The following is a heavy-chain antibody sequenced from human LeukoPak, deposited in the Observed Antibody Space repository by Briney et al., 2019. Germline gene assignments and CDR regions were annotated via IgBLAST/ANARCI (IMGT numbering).Heavy chain of an antibody. D-gene: IGHD3-16*02. J-gene: IGHJ5*02. Sequence: ASVKVSCKASGYTFTGYYIHWVRQAPGQGLEWMGWINPNSGSTNYAQKFQGRVTMTRDTSISTAYMELSRLRSDDTAVYYCARGPVWGSYRRTPNWFDPWGQGTLVTVSS. CDR2: INPNSGST. CDR1: GYTFTGYY. CDR3: ARGPVWGSYRRTPNWFDP. V-gene: IGHV1-2*02.